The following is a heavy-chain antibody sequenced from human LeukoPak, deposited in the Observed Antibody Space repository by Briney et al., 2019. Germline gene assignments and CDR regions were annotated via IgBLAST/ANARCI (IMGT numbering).Heavy chain of an antibody. D-gene: IGHD6-19*01. Sequence: GGFLRLSCAASGFTFSSYGMHWVRQAPGKGLEWVSVISYDGSNKYYADSVKGRFTISRDNSKNTLYLQMNSLRAEDTAVYYRAKGTWYSSGWDLDLDYWGQGTLVTVSS. CDR2: ISYDGSNK. V-gene: IGHV3-30*18. CDR3: AKGTWYSSGWDLDLDY. CDR1: GFTFSSYG. J-gene: IGHJ4*02.